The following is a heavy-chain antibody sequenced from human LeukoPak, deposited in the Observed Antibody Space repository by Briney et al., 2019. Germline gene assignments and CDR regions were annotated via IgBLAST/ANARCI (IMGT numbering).Heavy chain of an antibody. CDR3: AIMDRGPHYYMDV. CDR2: FNPSGAST. J-gene: IGHJ6*03. Sequence: GASVKVSCKASGYTFTSYYIHWVRQAPGRGLEWMGIFNPSGASTTYAQKFQGRVAMTRDTSTSTVYMELSSLRSEDTAVYYCAIMDRGPHYYMDVWGKGTTVTVSS. D-gene: IGHD3-10*01. CDR1: GYTFTSYY. V-gene: IGHV1-46*01.